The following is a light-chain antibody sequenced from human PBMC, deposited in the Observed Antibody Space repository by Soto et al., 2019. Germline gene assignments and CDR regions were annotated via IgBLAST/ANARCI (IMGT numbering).Light chain of an antibody. J-gene: IGKJ1*01. V-gene: IGKV4-1*01. CDR2: WAS. Sequence: DIVMTQSPDSLAVSLGERATINCKSSQNVLYSSNNKNYLAWYQQKLGQPPKLLIRWASTRESGVPDRFSGSGSGTDFTLTISSLQAEDVAFYYCQQYYSTPWPFGQGTKVEIK. CDR1: QNVLYSSNNKNY. CDR3: QQYYSTPWP.